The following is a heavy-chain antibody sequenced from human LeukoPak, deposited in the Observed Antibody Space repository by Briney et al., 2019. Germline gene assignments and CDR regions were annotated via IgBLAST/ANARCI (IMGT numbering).Heavy chain of an antibody. D-gene: IGHD6-13*01. J-gene: IGHJ6*02. V-gene: IGHV4-39*07. CDR1: GGSISSSSYY. CDR3: ARAYRPGRAAAGPPSVYYGMDV. CDR2: IYYSGST. Sequence: SETLSLTCTVSGGSISSSSYYWGWIRQPPGKGLEWIGSIYYSGSTYYNPSLKSRVTISVDTSKNQFSLKLSSVTAADTAVYYCARAYRPGRAAAGPPSVYYGMDVWGQGTTVTVSS.